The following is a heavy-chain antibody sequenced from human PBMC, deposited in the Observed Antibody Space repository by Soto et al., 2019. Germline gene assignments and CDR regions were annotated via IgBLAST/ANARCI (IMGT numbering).Heavy chain of an antibody. CDR2: IYSGGST. CDR3: SPSSRNGYHFAMDA. J-gene: IGHJ6*02. D-gene: IGHD6-13*01. CDR1: GLSVSSSD. Sequence: EVHLVETGGGLIQPGGSLRLSCAASGLSVSSSDMSWVRQASGKGLEWVSVIYSGGSTHDADSVKGRFTISRDNSKNTVHLQKNSLRGDDTAVYFCSPSSRNGYHFAMDAWGQGTTVIVSS. V-gene: IGHV3-53*02.